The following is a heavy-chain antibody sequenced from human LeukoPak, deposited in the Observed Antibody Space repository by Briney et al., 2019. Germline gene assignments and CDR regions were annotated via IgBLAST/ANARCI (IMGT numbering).Heavy chain of an antibody. CDR1: GYTFTSYG. CDR2: ISAYNGNT. CDR3: AFYCSSTSCSNDY. J-gene: IGHJ4*02. Sequence: ASVKVSCKASGYTFTSYGISWVQQAPGQGLEWMGWISAYNGNTNYAQKLQGRVTMTTDTSTSTAYMELRSLRSDDTAVYCCAFYCSSTSCSNDYWGQGTLVTVSS. D-gene: IGHD2-2*01. V-gene: IGHV1-18*04.